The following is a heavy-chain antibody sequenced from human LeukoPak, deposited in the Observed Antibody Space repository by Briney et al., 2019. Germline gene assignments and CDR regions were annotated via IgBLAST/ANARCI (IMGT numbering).Heavy chain of an antibody. D-gene: IGHD4-17*01. V-gene: IGHV4-59*01. Sequence: SETLSLTCTVSGGSIRSYYWSWIRQPPGKGLEWIGYIYYSGSTNYNPSLKSRVTISVDTSKNQFSLKLSSVTAADTAVYYCARAEYGDHVGPFDYWGQGTLVTVSS. CDR1: GGSIRSYY. J-gene: IGHJ4*02. CDR2: IYYSGST. CDR3: ARAEYGDHVGPFDY.